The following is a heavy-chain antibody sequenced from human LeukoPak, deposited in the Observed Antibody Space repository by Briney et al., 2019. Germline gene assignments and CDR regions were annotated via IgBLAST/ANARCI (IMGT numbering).Heavy chain of an antibody. Sequence: HPGGSLRLSCTASGFIFSSYGMSWVRQAPGKGLEWVANIKHDGSEKYYMDSVEGRFTISRDNAENSLYLQMNSLRADDTAVYYCARGWGSFDYWGQGTLVTVSS. D-gene: IGHD7-27*01. J-gene: IGHJ4*02. V-gene: IGHV3-7*02. CDR1: GFIFSSYG. CDR2: IKHDGSEK. CDR3: ARGWGSFDY.